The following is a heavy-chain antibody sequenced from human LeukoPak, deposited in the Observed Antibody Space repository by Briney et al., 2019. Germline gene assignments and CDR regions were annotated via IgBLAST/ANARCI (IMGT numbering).Heavy chain of an antibody. CDR3: ARTAMEVYYYYGMDV. CDR2: ISSSSSTI. J-gene: IGHJ6*02. Sequence: PGGSLRLSCAASGFTFSSYSMNWVRQAPGKGLEWVSYISSSSSTIYYADSVKGRFTISRDNSKNTLYLQMNSLRAEDTAVYYCARTAMEVYYYYGMDVWGQGTTVTVSS. D-gene: IGHD5-18*01. CDR1: GFTFSSYS. V-gene: IGHV3-48*01.